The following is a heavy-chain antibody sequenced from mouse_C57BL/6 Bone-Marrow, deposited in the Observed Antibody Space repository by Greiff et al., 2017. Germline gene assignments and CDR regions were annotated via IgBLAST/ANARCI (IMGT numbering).Heavy chain of an antibody. CDR1: GFTFSSYT. Sequence: EVKLMESGGGLVKPGGSLKLSCAASGFTFSSYTMSWARQTPEKRLQWVAAISGGGGNTYYPDSVKGRFTISRDNDKNILYLQMSSLRSEDTALYYCSRQVTTVLATKYFDVWGTGTTVTVSS. CDR3: SRQVTTVLATKYFDV. V-gene: IGHV5-9*01. D-gene: IGHD1-1*01. CDR2: ISGGGGNT. J-gene: IGHJ1*03.